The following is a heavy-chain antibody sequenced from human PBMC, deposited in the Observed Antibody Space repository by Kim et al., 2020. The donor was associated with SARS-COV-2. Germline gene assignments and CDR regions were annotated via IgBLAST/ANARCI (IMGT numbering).Heavy chain of an antibody. J-gene: IGHJ4*02. CDR2: T. Sequence: TNYTPALQSRVSKSLEPSKNQFSLKLISVTAADTAVYYCARHRPVSAFDYWGQGTLVTVSS. V-gene: IGHV4-61*07. D-gene: IGHD6-13*01. CDR3: ARHRPVSAFDY.